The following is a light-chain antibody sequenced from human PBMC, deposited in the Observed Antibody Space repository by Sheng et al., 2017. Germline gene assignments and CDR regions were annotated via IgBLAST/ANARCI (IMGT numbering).Light chain of an antibody. Sequence: DIQMTQSPSFVSASIGDRVTVTCRASHDVSRWLAWYQQTPGKAPELLIFKASSLESGVPSRFSGSGSGTEFTLTISSLQPDDFATYYCQQYDSSSKYNFGQGTKLEIK. V-gene: IGKV1-5*03. J-gene: IGKJ2*01. CDR3: QQYDSSSKYN. CDR2: KAS. CDR1: HDVSRW.